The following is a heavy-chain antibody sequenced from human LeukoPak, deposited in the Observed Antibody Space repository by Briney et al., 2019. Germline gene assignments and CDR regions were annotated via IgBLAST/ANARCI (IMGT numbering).Heavy chain of an antibody. Sequence: SETLSLTCTVSGGSISSYYWSWIRQPPGKGLEWIGYIYYSGSTNYNPSLKSRVTISVDTSKNQFSLKLSSVTAADTAVYYCARADRFLGYYYYMDVWGKGTTVTVSS. D-gene: IGHD3-3*01. CDR1: GGSISSYY. CDR3: ARADRFLGYYYYMDV. V-gene: IGHV4-59*08. CDR2: IYYSGST. J-gene: IGHJ6*03.